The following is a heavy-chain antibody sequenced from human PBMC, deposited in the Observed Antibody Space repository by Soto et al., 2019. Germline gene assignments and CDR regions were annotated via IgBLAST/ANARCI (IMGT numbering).Heavy chain of an antibody. J-gene: IGHJ3*02. CDR3: AKDTGTGAFDI. D-gene: IGHD1-7*01. V-gene: IGHV3-30*18. CDR2: LSYDGRYK. Sequence: QVQLVESGGGVVQPGRSVRLSCAASGFTFSSYGMHWVRQAPGRGLEWVAVLSYDGRYKYYADSVKCRFTISRDNSKNTLFLHMSSLRAEDTAVYYRAKDTGTGAFDIWGQGTMVTVSS. CDR1: GFTFSSYG.